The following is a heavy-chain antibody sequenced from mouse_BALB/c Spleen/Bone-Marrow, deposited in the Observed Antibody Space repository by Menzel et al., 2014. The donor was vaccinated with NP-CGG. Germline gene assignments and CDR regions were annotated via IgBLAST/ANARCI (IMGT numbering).Heavy chain of an antibody. CDR3: ATARATSYYGMDY. J-gene: IGHJ4*01. CDR1: GYTFSSYW. V-gene: IGHV1-9*01. CDR2: ILPGSGSN. Sequence: VQLQQSGAELMKPGASVKISCKATGYTFSSYWIEWVKRRPGHGLEWIGEILPGSGSNKYNEKFKGKATFTADTSSNTAYMQLSSLTSEDSAVYYCATARATSYYGMDYWGQGTSVTVSS. D-gene: IGHD3-1*01.